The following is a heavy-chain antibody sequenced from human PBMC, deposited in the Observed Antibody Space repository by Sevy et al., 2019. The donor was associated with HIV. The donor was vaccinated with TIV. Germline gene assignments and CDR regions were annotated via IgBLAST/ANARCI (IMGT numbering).Heavy chain of an antibody. D-gene: IGHD1-20*01. Sequence: ASVKVSCKVSGYTLTKLAMHWVRQAPGKGLEWMGTFDPEDGETIYAQKFQGRVTMTEDTSIDTAYMELSSLRSEDTAVFYCAITKNYAVNSRSPFDYWGQGTLVAVSS. J-gene: IGHJ4*02. CDR3: AITKNYAVNSRSPFDY. V-gene: IGHV1-24*01. CDR1: GYTLTKLA. CDR2: FDPEDGET.